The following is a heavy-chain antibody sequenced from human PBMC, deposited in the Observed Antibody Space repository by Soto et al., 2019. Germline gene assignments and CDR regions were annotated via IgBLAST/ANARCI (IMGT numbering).Heavy chain of an antibody. V-gene: IGHV4-34*01. CDR1: GGSFSAYS. Sequence: PSETLSLTCAVYGGSFSAYSWTWMRQPPGKGLEWIGEINHSGSTKYNPSLKSRVTLSVDTSKNQFSLNLRAVTAADTAVYYCERGQGVAVIESDENWFDPWGQGTPVT. CDR3: ERGQGVAVIESDENWFDP. J-gene: IGHJ5*02. D-gene: IGHD6-19*01. CDR2: INHSGST.